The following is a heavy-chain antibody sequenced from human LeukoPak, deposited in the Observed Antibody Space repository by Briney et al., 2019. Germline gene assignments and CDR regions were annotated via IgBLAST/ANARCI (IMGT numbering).Heavy chain of an antibody. V-gene: IGHV3-53*01. CDR1: GFTVSSNY. CDR3: ARDRVGALFRH. Sequence: GGSLRLSCAASGFTVSSNYMSWVRQAPGKGLEWVSVIYSGGSTYYADSVKGRFTISRDNSKNTLYLQMNSLRAEDTAVYYCARDRVGALFRHWGQGTLVTVSS. CDR2: IYSGGST. D-gene: IGHD1-26*01. J-gene: IGHJ4*02.